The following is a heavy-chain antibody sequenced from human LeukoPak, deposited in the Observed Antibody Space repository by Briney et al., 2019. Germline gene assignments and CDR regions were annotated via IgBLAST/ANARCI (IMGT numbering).Heavy chain of an antibody. V-gene: IGHV4-59*01. CDR2: IYYSGST. CDR3: ARAWGSGSYSTYYFEY. D-gene: IGHD3-10*01. CDR1: GGSFSSYY. J-gene: IGHJ4*02. Sequence: SETLSLTCTVSGGSFSSYYWSWIRQPPGKGLEWIGYIYYSGSTNYNPSLKSRVTISVDTSKNQFSLKLSSVTAADTAVYYCARAWGSGSYSTYYFEYWGQGTLVTVSS.